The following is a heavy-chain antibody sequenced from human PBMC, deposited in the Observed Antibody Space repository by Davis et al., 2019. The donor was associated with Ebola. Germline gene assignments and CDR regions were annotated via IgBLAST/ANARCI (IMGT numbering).Heavy chain of an antibody. V-gene: IGHV3-48*04. CDR2: ISSSSSASVGTT. Sequence: PGGSLRLSCAASGFIFRSNHMNWVRQAPGKGLEWVAYISSSSSASVGTTYYADSVKGRFTISRDNANNSLFLQMNSLRADGTAVYYCARGSTAGPDYWGQGTLVTVSS. D-gene: IGHD6-13*01. J-gene: IGHJ4*02. CDR1: GFIFRSNH. CDR3: ARGSTAGPDY.